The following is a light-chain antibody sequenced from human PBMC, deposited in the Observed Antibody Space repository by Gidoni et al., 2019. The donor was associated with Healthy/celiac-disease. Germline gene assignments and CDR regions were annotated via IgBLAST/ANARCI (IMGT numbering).Light chain of an antibody. CDR3: QQSYSTPLP. Sequence: DIQMTQSPSSMSASVGDRVTITCRASQSISSYLNWYQQTPVKAPKRLLYAASSLQSGVPSMFSVSGSGTDFSLTIRRLQPEYFATYYCQQSYSTPLPFGGGTKVEIK. J-gene: IGKJ4*01. V-gene: IGKV1-39*01. CDR1: QSISSY. CDR2: AAS.